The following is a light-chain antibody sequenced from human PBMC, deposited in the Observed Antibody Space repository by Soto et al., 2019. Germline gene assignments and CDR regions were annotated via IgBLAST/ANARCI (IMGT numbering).Light chain of an antibody. Sequence: QSALTQPPSASGSPGQSVTISCTGTSSDVGSYNLVSWYQQHPGKAPKLMIYEGSKRPSGVSNRFSGSKSGNTASLTISGLQAEDEADYYCCSYAGSSTSLYVFGTGTKVTVL. V-gene: IGLV2-23*01. CDR3: CSYAGSSTSLYV. J-gene: IGLJ1*01. CDR1: SSDVGSYNL. CDR2: EGS.